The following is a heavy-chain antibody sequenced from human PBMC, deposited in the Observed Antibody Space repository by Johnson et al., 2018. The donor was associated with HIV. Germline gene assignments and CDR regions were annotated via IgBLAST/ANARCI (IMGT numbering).Heavy chain of an antibody. Sequence: VQLVESGGGLVQPGGSLRLSCAASGFTVSSNYMSWVRQAPGKGLEWVSVIYSGASTYYADPVKARFTTSRDNYKNTLYLQMNSLRAEDTAVYYCARARGLGHACDIWGQGTMVTVSS. CDR1: GFTVSSNY. V-gene: IGHV3-66*01. CDR3: ARARGLGHACDI. CDR2: IYSGAST. J-gene: IGHJ3*02. D-gene: IGHD7-27*01.